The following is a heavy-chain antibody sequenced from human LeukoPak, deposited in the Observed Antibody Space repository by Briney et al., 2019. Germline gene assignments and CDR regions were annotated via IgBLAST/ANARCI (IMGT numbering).Heavy chain of an antibody. CDR1: RFTFLSYS. CDR2: IHDGGSPI. Sequence: GGSLRLSCAASRFTFLSYSMTWVHQAPGKGLEWISYIHDGGSPIYYADSVKGRFTVSRDNAKNSLYLQMNSLRAGDTAVYYCVRGASSWISYCGQGTLVTVSS. V-gene: IGHV3-48*01. D-gene: IGHD6-13*01. J-gene: IGHJ4*02. CDR3: VRGASSWISY.